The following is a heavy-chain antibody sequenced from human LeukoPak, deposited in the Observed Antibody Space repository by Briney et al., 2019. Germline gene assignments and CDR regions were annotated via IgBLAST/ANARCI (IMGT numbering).Heavy chain of an antibody. CDR3: TRVGPSTVVDY. D-gene: IGHD1-26*01. CDR2: IRSKPQSYAT. Sequence: GGSLRLFCAASGFTFSDSAIHWVRQASGKGLGWVGRIRSKPQSYATAYDESLKGRFTISRDDSKNTAYLQMSSLKIEDTAVYYCTRVGPSTVVDYWGQGTQVTVSS. V-gene: IGHV3-73*01. CDR1: GFTFSDSA. J-gene: IGHJ4*02.